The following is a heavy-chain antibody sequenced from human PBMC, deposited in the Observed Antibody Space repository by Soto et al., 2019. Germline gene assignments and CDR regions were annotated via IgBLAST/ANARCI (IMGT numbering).Heavy chain of an antibody. Sequence: SETLSLTCTVSGSSINSSGYYWGWIRQPPGKGLEWIGSMFYGVSTYYNPSLKSRVTVSVDTSKNQFSLYLRSVTAADTAVYYCARLPSRHLVDYWGQGTLVTVSS. CDR3: ARLPSRHLVDY. CDR1: GSSINSSGYY. CDR2: MFYGVST. V-gene: IGHV4-39*01. J-gene: IGHJ4*02. D-gene: IGHD3-3*02.